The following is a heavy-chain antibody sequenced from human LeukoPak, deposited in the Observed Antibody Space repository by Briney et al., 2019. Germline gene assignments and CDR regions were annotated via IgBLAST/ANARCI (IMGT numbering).Heavy chain of an antibody. CDR3: ARGRTDYYGSGSYYKYYYYYYMDV. CDR2: IIPIFGTA. D-gene: IGHD3-10*01. CDR1: GGTFSSYA. V-gene: IGHV1-69*13. J-gene: IGHJ6*03. Sequence: SVKVSCKASGGTFSSYAISWVRQAPGQGLEWMGGIIPIFGTANYAQKFQGRVTITADESTSTACMELSSLRSEDTAVYYCARGRTDYYGSGSYYKYYYYYYMDVWGKGTTVTISS.